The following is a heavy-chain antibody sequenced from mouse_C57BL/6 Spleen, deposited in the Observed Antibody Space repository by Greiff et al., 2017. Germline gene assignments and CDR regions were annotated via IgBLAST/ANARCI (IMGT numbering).Heavy chain of an antibody. D-gene: IGHD1-1*01. CDR1: GYTFTDYN. CDR2: INPNNGGT. CDR3: ARRLLLRSLYFDY. J-gene: IGHJ2*01. V-gene: IGHV1-18*01. Sequence: EVQLPQSGPELVKPGASVKIPCKASGYTFTDYNMDWVKQSHGKSLEWIGDINPNNGGTIYNQKFKGKATLTVDKSSSTAYMELRSLTSEDTAVYYCARRLLLRSLYFDYWGQGTTLTVSS.